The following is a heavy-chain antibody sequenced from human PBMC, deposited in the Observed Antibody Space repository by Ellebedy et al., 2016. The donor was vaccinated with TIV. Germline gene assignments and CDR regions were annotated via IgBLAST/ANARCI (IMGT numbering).Heavy chain of an antibody. CDR3: AATGPTDY. D-gene: IGHD1-7*01. CDR1: GGSISSSSYY. V-gene: IGHV4-39*07. Sequence: MPSETLSLTCTVSGGSISSSSYYWGWIRQPPGKGLEWIGSIYYIGTTYYNPSLKSRVTISIDTSKNQFSLKLSSVTAADTAVYYCAATGPTDYWGQGTLVTVSS. J-gene: IGHJ4*02. CDR2: IYYIGTT.